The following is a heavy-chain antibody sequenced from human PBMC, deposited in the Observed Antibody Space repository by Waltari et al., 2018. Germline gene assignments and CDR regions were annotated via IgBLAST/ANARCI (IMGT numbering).Heavy chain of an antibody. Sequence: QVQLQASGPGLVKPSETLSLTCTVSGGSISSYYWRWIRQPPGKGLEWIGYIYYSGSTNYNPSLKSRVTISVDTSKNQFYLKLSSVTAADTAVYYCARALTIFGVVIDYWGQGTLVTVSS. J-gene: IGHJ4*02. CDR1: GGSISSYY. V-gene: IGHV4-59*01. CDR3: ARALTIFGVVIDY. D-gene: IGHD3-3*01. CDR2: IYYSGST.